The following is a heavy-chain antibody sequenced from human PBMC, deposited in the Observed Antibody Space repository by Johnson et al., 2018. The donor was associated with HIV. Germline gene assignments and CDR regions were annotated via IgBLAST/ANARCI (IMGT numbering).Heavy chain of an antibody. V-gene: IGHV3-30*03. CDR3: ARGGAYCGGDCNAFDI. D-gene: IGHD2-21*02. CDR2: ISYDGSNK. J-gene: IGHJ3*02. Sequence: VQLVESRGVLVQPGGSLRLSCAASGFTVSSSDMSWVRQAPGKGLEWVAVISYDGSNKYYADSVKGRFTISRDNSKNTLYLQMNSLRAEDTAVYYCARGGAYCGGDCNAFDIWGQGTMVTVSS. CDR1: GFTVSSSD.